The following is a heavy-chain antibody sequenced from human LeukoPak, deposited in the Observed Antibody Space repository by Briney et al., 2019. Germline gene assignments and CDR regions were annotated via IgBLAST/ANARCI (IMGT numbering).Heavy chain of an antibody. Sequence: PSETLSLTCTVPSGSISSGGYYWSWIRQHPGKGLEWIGYIYYSGSTYYNPSLKSRLIISVDTSKDQFSLNLSSVTAADTAVYYCARTDGYYFDYWGQGTLVTVSA. CDR3: ARTDGYYFDY. V-gene: IGHV4-31*03. CDR1: SGSISSGGYY. CDR2: IYYSGST. D-gene: IGHD2-21*02. J-gene: IGHJ4*02.